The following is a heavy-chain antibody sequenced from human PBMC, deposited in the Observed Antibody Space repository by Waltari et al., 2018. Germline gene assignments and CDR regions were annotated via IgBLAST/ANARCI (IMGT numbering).Heavy chain of an antibody. Sequence: QIRLVQSGAEVKRPGASVKVSCKGIESTFPPYYLHWVRRAHGQGLEWLGWINPDSGDTIYAQNFQGRVTMTRDMSISTAYMELTRLRSDDTAIYYCARGGRFREFNYLDYWGQGSPVTVSS. CDR1: ESTFPPYY. CDR3: ARGGRFREFNYLDY. J-gene: IGHJ4*02. D-gene: IGHD3-10*01. V-gene: IGHV1-2*02. CDR2: INPDSGDT.